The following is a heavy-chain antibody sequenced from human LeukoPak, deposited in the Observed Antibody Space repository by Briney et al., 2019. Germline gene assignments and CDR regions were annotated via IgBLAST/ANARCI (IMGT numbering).Heavy chain of an antibody. J-gene: IGHJ4*02. CDR1: GFSFSSYA. V-gene: IGHV3-23*01. Sequence: GGSLRLSCVASGFSFSSYAMNWVRQTPGQGLERVSIISPNGDWTNYADSVKGRFTIPRDSSKNTLYLQMNSLRAEDTAMYYCAKMVGSKDPIEYWGQGTLVTVSS. CDR2: ISPNGDWT. CDR3: AKMVGSKDPIEY. D-gene: IGHD2-15*01.